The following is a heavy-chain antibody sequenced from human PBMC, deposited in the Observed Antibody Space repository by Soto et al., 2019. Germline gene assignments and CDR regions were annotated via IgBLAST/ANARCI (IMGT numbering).Heavy chain of an antibody. V-gene: IGHV4-59*08. D-gene: IGHD2-8*01. CDR2: IYYSGST. Sequence: SETLSLTCTVSGGSISSYYWSWIRQPPGKGLEWIGYIYYSGSTNYNPSLKSRVTISVDTSKNQFSLKLSSVTAADTAVYYCARHRYCTNGVCSPWDLFDYWGQGTLVTVSS. CDR1: GGSISSYY. J-gene: IGHJ4*02. CDR3: ARHRYCTNGVCSPWDLFDY.